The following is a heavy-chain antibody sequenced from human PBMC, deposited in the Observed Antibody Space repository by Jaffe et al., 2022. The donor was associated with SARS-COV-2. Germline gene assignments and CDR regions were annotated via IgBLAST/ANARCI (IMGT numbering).Heavy chain of an antibody. CDR1: GGSFSGYY. Sequence: QVQLQQWGAGLLKPSETLSLTCAVYGGSFSGYYWSWIRQPPGKGLEWIGEINHSGSTNYNPSLKSRVTISVDTSKNQFSLKLSSVTAADTAVYYCARIRDARRDYYYYMDVWGKGTTVTVSS. CDR2: INHSGST. CDR3: ARIRDARRDYYYYMDV. J-gene: IGHJ6*03. V-gene: IGHV4-34*01.